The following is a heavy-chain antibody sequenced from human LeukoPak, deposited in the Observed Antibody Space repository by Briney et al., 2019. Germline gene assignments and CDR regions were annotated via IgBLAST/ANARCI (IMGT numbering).Heavy chain of an antibody. V-gene: IGHV4-39*02. Sequence: PSETLSLTCTVSGGSISSSSYYWGWIRQPPGKGLEWIGSIYYSGSTYYNPSLKSRVTISVDTSKNQFSLKLSSVTAADTAVYYCARDSAGGSSWYIRLGAVAGPKTPNWFDPWGQGTLVTVSS. CDR3: ARDSAGGSSWYIRLGAVAGPKTPNWFDP. CDR2: IYYSGST. J-gene: IGHJ5*02. D-gene: IGHD6-13*01. CDR1: GGSISSSSYY.